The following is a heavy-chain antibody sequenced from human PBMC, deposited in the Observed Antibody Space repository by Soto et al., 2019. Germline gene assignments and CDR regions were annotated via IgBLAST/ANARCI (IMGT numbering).Heavy chain of an antibody. V-gene: IGHV1-69*13. CDR2: IIPIFGTA. J-gene: IGHJ6*02. CDR3: ASSMIGQQLPPNYYYGMDV. D-gene: IGHD6-13*01. CDR1: GGTFSSYA. Sequence: SVEVSCKASGGTFSSYAISWVRQAPGQGLEWMGGIIPIFGTANYAQKFQGRVTITADESTSTAYMELSSLRSEDTAVYYCASSMIGQQLPPNYYYGMDVWGQGTTVTVSS.